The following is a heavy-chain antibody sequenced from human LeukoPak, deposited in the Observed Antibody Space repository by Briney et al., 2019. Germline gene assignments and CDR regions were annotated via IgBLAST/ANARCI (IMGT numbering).Heavy chain of an antibody. CDR2: IYTSGST. V-gene: IGHV4-4*07. J-gene: IGHJ6*02. Sequence: SETLSLTCTVSGGSISSYYWSWIRQPAGKGLEWIGRIYTSGSTNYNPSLKSRVTMSVDTSKNQFSLKLSSVTAADTAVYYCARDPLRPGSAGRYYYYGTDVWGQGTTVTVSS. CDR1: GGSISSYY. D-gene: IGHD6-13*01. CDR3: ARDPLRPGSAGRYYYYGTDV.